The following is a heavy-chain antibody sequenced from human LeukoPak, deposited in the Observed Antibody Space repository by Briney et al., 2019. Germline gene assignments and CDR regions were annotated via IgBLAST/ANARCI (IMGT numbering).Heavy chain of an antibody. CDR2: ISGSGGST. CDR1: GFTFSSYA. D-gene: IGHD3-3*01. CDR3: AKYTSLRFLEWMGDRFDY. J-gene: IGHJ4*02. V-gene: IGHV3-23*01. Sequence: GGSLRLSCAASGFTFSSYAMSWVRQAPGKGLDWVSAISGSGGSTYYADSVKGRFTISRDNSKNTLYLQMNSLRAEDTAVYYCAKYTSLRFLEWMGDRFDYWGQGTLVTVSS.